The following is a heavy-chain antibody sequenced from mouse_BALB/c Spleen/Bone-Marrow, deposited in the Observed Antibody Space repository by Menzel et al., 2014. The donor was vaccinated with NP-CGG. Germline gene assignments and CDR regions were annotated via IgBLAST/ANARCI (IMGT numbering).Heavy chain of an antibody. CDR2: ISSGSGTI. CDR3: ARGDYGNQYFFDY. CDR1: GFTFSGFG. J-gene: IGHJ2*01. V-gene: IGHV5-17*02. D-gene: IGHD2-1*01. Sequence: EVKLVESGGDLVQPGGSRKLSCAASGFTFSGFGMHWVRQAPEKGLEWVAYISSGSGTIYYADTVKGRFTISRDNPKNTLFLQMTSLRSEDTAMYYCARGDYGNQYFFDYWGQGTTLTVSS.